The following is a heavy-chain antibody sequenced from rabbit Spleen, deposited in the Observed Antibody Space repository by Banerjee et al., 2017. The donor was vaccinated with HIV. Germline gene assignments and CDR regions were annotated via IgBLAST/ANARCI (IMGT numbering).Heavy chain of an antibody. CDR2: IYGGVIDST. V-gene: IGHV1S40*01. CDR1: GFSFNNGYD. Sequence: QSLEESGGGLVKPGASLTLTCKASGFSFNNGYDMCWVRQAPGKGLESIACIYGGVIDSTYYATWAKGRFTISKTSSTTVTLQMTSLTAADTATYFCARDLAGYVGFGYISYLDLWGPAPWSPS. J-gene: IGHJ4*01. D-gene: IGHD4-2*01. CDR3: ARDLAGYVGFGYISYLDL.